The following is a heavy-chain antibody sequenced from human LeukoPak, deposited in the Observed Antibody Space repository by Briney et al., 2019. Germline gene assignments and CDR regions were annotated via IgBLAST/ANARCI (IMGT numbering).Heavy chain of an antibody. CDR2: ISSSSYI. J-gene: IGHJ4*02. V-gene: IGHV3-21*01. Sequence: GGSLRLSCAASGFTFSSYSMNWVRQAPGKGLEWASSISSSSYIYYADSVKGRFTISRDNAKNSLYLQMNSLRAEDTAVYYCARDRRVTTVTTFDYWGQGTLVTVSS. D-gene: IGHD4-17*01. CDR3: ARDRRVTTVTTFDY. CDR1: GFTFSSYS.